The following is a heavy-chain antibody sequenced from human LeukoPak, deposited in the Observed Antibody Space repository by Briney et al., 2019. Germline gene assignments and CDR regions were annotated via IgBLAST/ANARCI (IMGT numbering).Heavy chain of an antibody. CDR2: ISSSSSYI. CDR3: ARDEYSSGWY. Sequence: PGGSLRLSRADSGFIFSSYSMNWVRQAREKGVEWVSSISSSSSYIYYADSVKGRVTISRDKAKKSLYLSRNSLVGEDTAGYDCARDEYSSGWYLGQGTLVTVS. V-gene: IGHV3-21*01. D-gene: IGHD6-13*01. J-gene: IGHJ1*01. CDR1: GFIFSSYS.